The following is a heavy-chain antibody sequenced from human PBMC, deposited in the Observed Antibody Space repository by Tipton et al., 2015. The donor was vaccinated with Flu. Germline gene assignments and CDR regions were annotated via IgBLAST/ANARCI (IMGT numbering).Heavy chain of an antibody. D-gene: IGHD6-19*01. CDR1: GFTFSSYA. CDR2: ISYDGGNK. V-gene: IGHV3-30*04. CDR3: AREGYSSGYFDY. Sequence: SLRLSCAASGFTFSSYAMHWVRQAPGKGLEWVAVISYDGGNKYYADSVKGRFTISRDNSKNTLYLQMNSLRAEDTAVYYCAREGYSSGYFDYWGQGTLVTVSS. J-gene: IGHJ4*02.